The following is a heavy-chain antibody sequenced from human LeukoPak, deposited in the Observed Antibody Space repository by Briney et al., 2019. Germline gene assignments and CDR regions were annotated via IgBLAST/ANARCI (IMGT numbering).Heavy chain of an antibody. CDR2: ISYDGINK. V-gene: IGHV3-30-3*01. CDR1: GFTFSSYA. Sequence: GRSLRLSCAASGFTFSSYAMHWVRQAPGKGLEWVAVISYDGINKYYADSVKGRFTISRDSSKNTLYLQMNSLRPEDTAVYYCASAGAPGRNYAGLDYWGRGTLVTVSS. J-gene: IGHJ4*02. D-gene: IGHD3-10*01. CDR3: ASAGAPGRNYAGLDY.